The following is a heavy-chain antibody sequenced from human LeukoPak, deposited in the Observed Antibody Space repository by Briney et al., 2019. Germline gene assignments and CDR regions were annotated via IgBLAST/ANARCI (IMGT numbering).Heavy chain of an antibody. CDR2: ISGSGGST. CDR1: GFALSSYA. Sequence: AGGSLRLSCAASGFALSSYAMSWVCQAPGKGLEWDSAISGSGGSTYYADSVKGRFTISRDNSKNTLYLQMNSLRAEDTAVYYCAKEPGWFDPWGQETLVTVSS. V-gene: IGHV3-23*01. J-gene: IGHJ5*02. CDR3: AKEPGWFDP.